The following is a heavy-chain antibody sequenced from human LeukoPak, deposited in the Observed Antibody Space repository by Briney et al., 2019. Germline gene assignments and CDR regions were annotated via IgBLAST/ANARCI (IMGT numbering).Heavy chain of an antibody. Sequence: GSSLRLSCAASGFTFSSYAMRWVRQAPGKGLEWVSTISDSGYYTYYADSVKGRFTISRDNSKSTLHLQMNSLRGEDTAVYYCTKAGLRGDDSHAKLSDYWGQGTLVTVSS. CDR2: ISDSGYYT. CDR3: TKAGLRGDDSHAKLSDY. D-gene: IGHD2-21*01. J-gene: IGHJ4*02. V-gene: IGHV3-23*01. CDR1: GFTFSSYA.